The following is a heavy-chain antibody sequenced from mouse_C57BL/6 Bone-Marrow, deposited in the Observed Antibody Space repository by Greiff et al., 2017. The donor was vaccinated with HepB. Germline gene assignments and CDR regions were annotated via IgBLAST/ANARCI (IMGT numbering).Heavy chain of an antibody. CDR1: GYTFTGYW. J-gene: IGHJ3*01. D-gene: IGHD3-2*02. V-gene: IGHV1-9*01. CDR2: ILPGSGST. CDR3: ARGDSSGYSRDWFAY. Sequence: QVQLQQSGAELMKPGASVKLSCKATGYTFTGYWLEWVKQRPGHGLEWIGEILPGSGSTNYNEKFKGKATFTADTSSNTAYMQLSSLTTEDSAIYYCARGDSSGYSRDWFAYWGQGTLVTVSA.